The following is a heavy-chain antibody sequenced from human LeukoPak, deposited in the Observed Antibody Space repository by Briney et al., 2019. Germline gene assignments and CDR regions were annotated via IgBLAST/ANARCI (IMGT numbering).Heavy chain of an antibody. V-gene: IGHV1-69*01. CDR2: IIPIFGTA. Sequence: VKVSCKASGGTFSSYAISWVRQAPGQGLEWMGGIIPIFGTANYAQKFQGRVTITADESTSTAYMELSSLRSEDTAVYYCARTVVYSTSSPYYYGMDVWGQGTTVTVSS. CDR1: GGTFSSYA. D-gene: IGHD6-6*01. J-gene: IGHJ6*02. CDR3: ARTVVYSTSSPYYYGMDV.